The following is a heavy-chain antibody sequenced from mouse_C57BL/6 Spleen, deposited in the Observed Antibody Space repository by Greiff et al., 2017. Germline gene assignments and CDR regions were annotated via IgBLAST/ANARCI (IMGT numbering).Heavy chain of an antibody. Sequence: QVQLKESGPELVQPGASVKISCKASGYAFRSSWMNWVKQRPGKGLEWIGRIYPGDGDTNYNGKFKGKATLAADKSSSTAYMQLSSLTSEDSAVYFCARSGIISAVGAQGYFDDWGTGTTVTVSS. CDR1: GYAFRSSW. V-gene: IGHV1-82*01. J-gene: IGHJ1*03. CDR3: ARSGIISAVGAQGYFDD. D-gene: IGHD1-1*01. CDR2: IYPGDGDT.